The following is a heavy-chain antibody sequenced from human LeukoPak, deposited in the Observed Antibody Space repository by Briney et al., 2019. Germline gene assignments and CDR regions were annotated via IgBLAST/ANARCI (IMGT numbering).Heavy chain of an antibody. D-gene: IGHD6-13*01. CDR1: GGSIRSFY. V-gene: IGHV4-4*07. Sequence: PSETLSLTCTVSGGSIRSFYWSWIRQSAGKGREWVGRIYSHGNANYNPSLNSRVTMSLDTSKNQFSLKLTSVTAADTAVYYCARFRMTASATAAFDLWGQGTLVTVSS. CDR2: IYSHGNA. J-gene: IGHJ3*01. CDR3: ARFRMTASATAAFDL.